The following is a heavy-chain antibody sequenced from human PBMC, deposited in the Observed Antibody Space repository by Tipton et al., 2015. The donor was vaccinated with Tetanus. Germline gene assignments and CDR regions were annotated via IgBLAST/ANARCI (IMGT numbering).Heavy chain of an antibody. J-gene: IGHJ6*02. V-gene: IGHV3-30*04. CDR1: GFTLSTYA. CDR2: ISYDGSNK. CDR3: AKDTGVTPHYGMDV. D-gene: IGHD2-21*02. Sequence: SLRLSCAASGFTLSTYAMNWVRQAPGKGLEWVAVISYDGSNKYYADSVKGRFTISRDNSKNTLYLQMNSLRAEDTAVYYCAKDTGVTPHYGMDVWGQGTTVTVSS.